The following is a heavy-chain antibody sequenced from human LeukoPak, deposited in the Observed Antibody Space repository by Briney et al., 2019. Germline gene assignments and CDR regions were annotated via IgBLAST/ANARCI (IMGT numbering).Heavy chain of an antibody. V-gene: IGHV4-38-2*02. J-gene: IGHJ3*02. CDR1: GYSISSGYY. D-gene: IGHD2-2*01. CDR3: ARASYCSSTSCYYEGAFDI. Sequence: SETLSLTCTVSGYSISSGYYWGWIRQPPGKGLEWIGSIYHSGSTYYNPSLKSRVTISVDTSKNQFSLMLSSVTAADTAVYYCARASYCSSTSCYYEGAFDIWGQGTMVTVSS. CDR2: IYHSGST.